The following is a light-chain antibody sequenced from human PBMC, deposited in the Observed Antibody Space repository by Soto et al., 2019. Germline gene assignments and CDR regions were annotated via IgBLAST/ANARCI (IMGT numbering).Light chain of an antibody. J-gene: IGKJ2*01. CDR3: QQSNNWPYT. CDR1: QSVRYN. V-gene: IGKV3-15*01. Sequence: EIVMTHSPATLSVSPGERATLSCRASQSVRYNLAWYQHKPGQAPRLLIYGASTRATGIPARFSGSGSVTEFTLTINSLQSEDVELYFCQQSNNWPYTFGQGTKLEIK. CDR2: GAS.